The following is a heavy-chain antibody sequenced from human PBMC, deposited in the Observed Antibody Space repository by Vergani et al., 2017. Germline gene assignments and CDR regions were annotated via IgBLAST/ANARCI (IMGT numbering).Heavy chain of an antibody. D-gene: IGHD3-10*01. CDR1: GFTFSSYG. CDR3: ARDLGGFGYGSGSYHWFDP. V-gene: IGHV3-33*01. Sequence: QVQLVESGGGVVQPGRSLRLSCAASGFTFSSYGMHWVRQAPGKGLEWVAVIWYDGSNKYYADSVKGRFTISRDNSKNTLYLQMNSLRAEDTAVYYCARDLGGFGYGSGSYHWFDPWGQGTLVTVSS. CDR2: IWYDGSNK. J-gene: IGHJ5*02.